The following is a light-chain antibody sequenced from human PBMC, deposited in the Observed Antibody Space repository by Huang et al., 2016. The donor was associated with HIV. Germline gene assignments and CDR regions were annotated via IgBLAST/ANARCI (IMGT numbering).Light chain of an antibody. CDR1: QSVGSY. J-gene: IGKJ5*01. Sequence: EIVLTQSPATLSLSPGERATLSCRASQSVGSYLAWYQQKPGRAPRLLIYDASNRAIGIPARFSGSGSGTDFTLTISSLDPEDFAVYYCHQRSNLPLITFGQGTRLEIK. CDR2: DAS. CDR3: HQRSNLPLIT. V-gene: IGKV3-11*01.